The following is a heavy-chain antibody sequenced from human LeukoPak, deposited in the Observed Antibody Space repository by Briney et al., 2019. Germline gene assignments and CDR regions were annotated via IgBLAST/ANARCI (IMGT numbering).Heavy chain of an antibody. CDR2: IRYDGSNK. D-gene: IGHD3-10*01. CDR3: ARGHGGDADAYMDV. CDR1: GFTFSSYG. Sequence: GGSLRLSCAASGFTFSSYGMHWVHQAPGKGLEWVAFIRYDGSNKYYADSVKGRFTISRDNAKNSLYLQMNSLRAEDTAVYYCARGHGGDADAYMDVWGQGTLVTVSS. J-gene: IGHJ4*02. V-gene: IGHV3-30*02.